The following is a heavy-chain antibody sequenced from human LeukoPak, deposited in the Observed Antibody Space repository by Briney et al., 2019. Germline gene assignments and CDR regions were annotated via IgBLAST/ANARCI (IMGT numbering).Heavy chain of an antibody. CDR3: AKDYRSGWSPSFDY. CDR2: ISYDGSNK. Sequence: GGSLRLSCAASGFTFSSYGMPWVSQAPGKGLEWVAVISYDGSNKYYADSVKGRFTISRDNSENTLYLQMNSLRAEDTAVYYCAKDYRSGWSPSFDYWGQGTLVTVSS. V-gene: IGHV3-30*18. J-gene: IGHJ4*02. D-gene: IGHD6-19*01. CDR1: GFTFSSYG.